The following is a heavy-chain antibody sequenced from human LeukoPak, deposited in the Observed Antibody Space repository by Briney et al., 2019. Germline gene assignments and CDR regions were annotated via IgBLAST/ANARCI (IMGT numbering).Heavy chain of an antibody. CDR2: ISSSSSYI. V-gene: IGHV3-21*01. J-gene: IGHJ4*02. D-gene: IGHD3-22*01. Sequence: GGSLRLSCAASGFTFSSYTMNWVRQAPGKGLEWVSSISSSSSYIYYADSVKGRFTISRDNAKKSLYLQMNRLRAEDTAVYYCARDYDSSGYYDYWGQGTLVTVSS. CDR1: GFTFSSYT. CDR3: ARDYDSSGYYDY.